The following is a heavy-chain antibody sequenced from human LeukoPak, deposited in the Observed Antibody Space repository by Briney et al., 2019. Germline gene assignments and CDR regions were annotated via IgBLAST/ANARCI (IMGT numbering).Heavy chain of an antibody. J-gene: IGHJ4*02. CDR1: GGTFSSYA. V-gene: IGHV1-18*01. CDR2: ISAYNGNT. D-gene: IGHD3-3*01. CDR3: ARAKTSYYDFWSGYYLDFDY. Sequence: ASVKVSCKASGGTFSSYAISWVRQAPGQGLEWMGWISAYNGNTNYAQKLQGRVTMTTDTSTSTAYMELRSLRSDDTAVYYCARAKTSYYDFWSGYYLDFDYWGQGTLVTVSS.